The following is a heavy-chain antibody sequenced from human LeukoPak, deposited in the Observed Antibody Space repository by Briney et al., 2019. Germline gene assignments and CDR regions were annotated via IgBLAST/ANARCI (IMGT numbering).Heavy chain of an antibody. CDR3: ARDPESVPNYYMDV. Sequence: GGSLRLSCAASGFTFSSYAMHWVRQAPGKGLEYDSAISSNGGSTYYANSVKGRFTISRDNSKNTLYLQMGSLRAEDMAVYYCARDPESVPNYYMDVWGKGTTVTVSS. CDR1: GFTFSSYA. J-gene: IGHJ6*03. D-gene: IGHD3-10*01. V-gene: IGHV3-64*01. CDR2: ISSNGGST.